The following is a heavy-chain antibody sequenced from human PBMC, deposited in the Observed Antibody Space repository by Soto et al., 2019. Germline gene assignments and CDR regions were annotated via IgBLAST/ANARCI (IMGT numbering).Heavy chain of an antibody. J-gene: IGHJ4*02. V-gene: IGHV4-4*02. CDR2: IYQGGST. CDR3: ARGVVAATLYFDY. CDR1: GGSISSSNW. D-gene: IGHD2-15*01. Sequence: QVQLQESGPGLVKPSGTLSLTCAVSGGSISSSNWWSWVRQPPGKGLEGIGEIYQGGSTNYNPSLKSRVTISVDKSKIQFCLKLSSVTAADTAVYYCARGVVAATLYFDYWGQGTLVTVSS.